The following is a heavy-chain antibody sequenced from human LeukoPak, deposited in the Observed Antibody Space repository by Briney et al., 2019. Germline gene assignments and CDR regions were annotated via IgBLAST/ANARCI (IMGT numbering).Heavy chain of an antibody. CDR2: MSSDGTNK. CDR3: AALYCYSSSCYGGYFDC. CDR1: GFTFSSYG. D-gene: IGHD2-2*01. V-gene: IGHV3-30*03. Sequence: QPGGSLRLSCAASGFTFSSYGMHWVRQAPGKGLEWVAAMSSDGTNKYYADSVKGRFTISRDNSKNTVYLQMNSLRAEDTAMYYCAALYCYSSSCYGGYFDCWGQGTLVTVSS. J-gene: IGHJ4*02.